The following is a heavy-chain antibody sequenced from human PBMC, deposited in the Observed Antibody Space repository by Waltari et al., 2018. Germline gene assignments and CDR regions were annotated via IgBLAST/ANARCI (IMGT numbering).Heavy chain of an antibody. D-gene: IGHD3-16*01. J-gene: IGHJ3*02. Sequence: QVQLVQSGAEVKKPGASVKVSCKASGYTFTSYDINWVRQATGQGLEWMGWMNPNSGNTGYAQKFQGRVTMTRNTSISTAYMELSSLRSEDTAVYYCASVGYYDYIWGSSDLGGIWGQGTMVTVSS. CDR2: MNPNSGNT. CDR3: ASVGYYDYIWGSSDLGGI. V-gene: IGHV1-8*01. CDR1: GYTFTSYD.